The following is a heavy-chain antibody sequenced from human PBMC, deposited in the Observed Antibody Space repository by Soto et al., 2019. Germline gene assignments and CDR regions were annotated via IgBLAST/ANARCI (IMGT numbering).Heavy chain of an antibody. CDR3: ARVSRGYYWFDL. V-gene: IGHV4-31*03. CDR1: GGSISSAGYF. D-gene: IGHD3-22*01. Sequence: QVQVKESGPGLLKPSQTLSLTCTVSGGSISSAGYFWGGIRQPPGKGLEWIGYIFNNENTYYNPSLKSRVSISVDTSKNQFSLTLNSVTAADTAVYYCARVSRGYYWFDLWGRGTLVTVSS. CDR2: IFNNENT. J-gene: IGHJ2*01.